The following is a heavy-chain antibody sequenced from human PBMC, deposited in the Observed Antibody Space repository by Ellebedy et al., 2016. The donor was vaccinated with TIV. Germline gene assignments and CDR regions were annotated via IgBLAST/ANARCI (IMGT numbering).Heavy chain of an antibody. Sequence: MPSETLSLTCTVSGGSISSYYWSRIRQPPGKGLEWIGYIYYSGSTNYNPSLKSRVTISVDTSKNQFSLKLSSVTAADTAVYYCARASGSPGDFDYWGQGTLVTVSS. CDR1: GGSISSYY. J-gene: IGHJ4*02. D-gene: IGHD5-12*01. V-gene: IGHV4-59*08. CDR2: IYYSGST. CDR3: ARASGSPGDFDY.